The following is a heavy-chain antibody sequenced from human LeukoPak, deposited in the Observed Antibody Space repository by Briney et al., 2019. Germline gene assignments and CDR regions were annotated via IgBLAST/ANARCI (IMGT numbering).Heavy chain of an antibody. Sequence: GGSLRLSCAASGFTFTSYSMSWVRQAPGKGLEWVSAIIGSGITTYYADSVKGRFTISRDNSKNTLYLQLNSLRAEDTAVYYCARDLSPGHYWGQGTLVTVSS. J-gene: IGHJ4*02. CDR3: ARDLSPGHY. CDR2: IIGSGITT. CDR1: GFTFTSYS. V-gene: IGHV3-23*01. D-gene: IGHD2/OR15-2a*01.